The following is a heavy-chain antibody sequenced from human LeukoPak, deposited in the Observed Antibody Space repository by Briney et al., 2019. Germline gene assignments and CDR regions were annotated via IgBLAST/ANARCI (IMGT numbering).Heavy chain of an antibody. Sequence: GASVKVSCKASGYTFTNFGISWVRQAPGQGLEWMGWITPYNGNTNYAQKLQGRVTLTTDTSTSTAYMELRSLRSDDTAVYYCARGGTYYYAKSGINWFDPWGQGTLVTVSS. CDR1: GYTFTNFG. V-gene: IGHV1-18*01. CDR2: ITPYNGNT. J-gene: IGHJ5*02. CDR3: ARGGTYYYAKSGINWFDP. D-gene: IGHD3-22*01.